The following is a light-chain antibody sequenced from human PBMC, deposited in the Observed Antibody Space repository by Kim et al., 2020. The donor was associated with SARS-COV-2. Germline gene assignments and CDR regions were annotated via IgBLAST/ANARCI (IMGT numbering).Light chain of an antibody. Sequence: EIVLTQSPGTLSLSPGERVILSCRASQSLSSDYLAWYQQKPGQAPRLLIFGATTRAIDSPDRFRGSGSGTDFTLTVSRLEPEDFAVYYCQQYETSPWTFGQGTKVDIK. J-gene: IGKJ1*01. CDR1: QSLSSDY. CDR3: QQYETSPWT. V-gene: IGKV3-20*01. CDR2: GAT.